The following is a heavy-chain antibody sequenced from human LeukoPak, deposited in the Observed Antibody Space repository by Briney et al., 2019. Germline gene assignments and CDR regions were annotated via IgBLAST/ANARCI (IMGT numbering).Heavy chain of an antibody. CDR2: ISYDGSNK. V-gene: IGHV3-30*01. J-gene: IGHJ4*02. D-gene: IGHD1-26*01. CDR3: ARGLSGIVGATEY. Sequence: PGGSLRLSCAASGFTFSSYAMHWVRQAPGKGLEWVAVISYDGSNKYYADSVKGRFTISRDNSKNTLYLQMNSLRAEDTAVYYCARGLSGIVGATEYWVQG. CDR1: GFTFSSYA.